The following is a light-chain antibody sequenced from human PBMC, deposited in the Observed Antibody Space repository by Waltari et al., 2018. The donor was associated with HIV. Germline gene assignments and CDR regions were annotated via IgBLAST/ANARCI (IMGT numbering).Light chain of an antibody. J-gene: IGKJ1*01. V-gene: IGKV3-15*01. CDR2: GAS. CDR1: HSVSTN. Sequence: EIVLTQSPATLSVSPGERATLSCRASHSVSTNLAWYQQKHGQAPRLLIHGASTRAPGVAARFSGSASGTAFTLTISSLQSEDFALYYCQQYYDWSRTFGQGTKVE. CDR3: QQYYDWSRT.